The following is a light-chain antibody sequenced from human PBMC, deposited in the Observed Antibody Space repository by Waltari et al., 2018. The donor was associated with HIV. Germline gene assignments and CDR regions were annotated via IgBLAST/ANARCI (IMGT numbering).Light chain of an antibody. Sequence: QSVLTQPPSASGTPGQRVTISCSGSSSNIGSNIVNWYQQLPGTAPKLLIYSNKQRPSGVPDRFSGSKSGTSASLAISWLQSEDEADYYCAAWDDSLNGWVFGGGTKLTVL. V-gene: IGLV1-44*01. CDR2: SNK. CDR1: SSNIGSNI. CDR3: AAWDDSLNGWV. J-gene: IGLJ3*02.